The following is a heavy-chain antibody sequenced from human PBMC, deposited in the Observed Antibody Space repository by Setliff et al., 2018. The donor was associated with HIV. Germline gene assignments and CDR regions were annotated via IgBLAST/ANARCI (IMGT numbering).Heavy chain of an antibody. CDR3: ARVDYYDRSGYWHFDY. CDR1: GYTFTTYA. V-gene: IGHV1-3*01. J-gene: IGHJ4*02. CDR2: IDAGNGNT. D-gene: IGHD3-22*01. Sequence: GASVKVSCKASGYTFTTYAMHWVRQAPGQRLEWMGWIDAGNGNTKYSQKFQGRVTITRDTSASTAYLELSSLRSEDTAVYYCARVDYYDRSGYWHFDYWGQGTLVTVSS.